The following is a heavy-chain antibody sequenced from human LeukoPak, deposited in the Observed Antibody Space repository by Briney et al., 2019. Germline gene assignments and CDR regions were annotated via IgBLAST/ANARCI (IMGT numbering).Heavy chain of an antibody. CDR1: GFTFDDYA. Sequence: GGSLRLSCAASGFTFDDYAMHWVRQAPGKGLKWVSLISWDGGSTYYADSVKGRFTISRDNSKNSLYLQMNSLRAEDTALYYCAKVRGYCSGGSCYSGFGYMDVWGKGTTVTVSS. CDR2: ISWDGGST. J-gene: IGHJ6*03. D-gene: IGHD2-15*01. CDR3: AKVRGYCSGGSCYSGFGYMDV. V-gene: IGHV3-43D*04.